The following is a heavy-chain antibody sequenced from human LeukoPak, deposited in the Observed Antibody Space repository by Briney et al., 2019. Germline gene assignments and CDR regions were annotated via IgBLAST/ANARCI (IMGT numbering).Heavy chain of an antibody. Sequence: GGSLRLSCAASGFTVSSNYMSWVRQAPGKGLEWVSVIYGGGSTYYADSVKGRFTISRDNSKNTLYLQMNSLRAEDTAVYYCAREAAAGTRNFDCWGQGTLVTVSS. CDR3: AREAAAGTRNFDC. D-gene: IGHD6-13*01. J-gene: IGHJ4*02. CDR1: GFTVSSNY. V-gene: IGHV3-53*01. CDR2: IYGGGST.